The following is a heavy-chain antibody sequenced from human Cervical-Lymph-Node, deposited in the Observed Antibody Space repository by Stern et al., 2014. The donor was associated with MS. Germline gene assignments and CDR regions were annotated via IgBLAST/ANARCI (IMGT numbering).Heavy chain of an antibody. CDR3: ARPKYSSGWYWDY. Sequence: QVQLVQSGAEVKKPGASVKVSCKASGYTFTTYDISWVRQAPGQGLEWMGWISTYNSQKNYAQKFQGRVTMTTDTSTSTAYMELKSLKSDDTAVYYCARPKYSSGWYWDYWGQGTLVSVSS. V-gene: IGHV1-18*01. CDR2: ISTYNSQK. J-gene: IGHJ4*02. D-gene: IGHD6-19*01. CDR1: GYTFTTYD.